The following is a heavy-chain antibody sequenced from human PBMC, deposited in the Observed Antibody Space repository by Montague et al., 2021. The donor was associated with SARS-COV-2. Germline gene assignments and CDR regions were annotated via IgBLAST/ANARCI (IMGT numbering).Heavy chain of an antibody. V-gene: IGHV2-70*01. CDR2: SDWDDDK. CDR1: GVSLSTSGMC. D-gene: IGHD3-16*01. Sequence: PALVKPTQTLTLTCTFSGVSLSTSGMCVSWIRQPPGKALEWLALSDWDDDKYYSTSLKTRLTISKDTSKNQVVLTMTNMDPVDTATYYCATTIYDYVWGTRVEFDYWGQGTLVTVSS. CDR3: ATTIYDYVWGTRVEFDY. J-gene: IGHJ4*02.